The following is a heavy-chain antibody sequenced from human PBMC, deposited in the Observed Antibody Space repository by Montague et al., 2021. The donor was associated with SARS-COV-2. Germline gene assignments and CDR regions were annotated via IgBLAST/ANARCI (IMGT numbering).Heavy chain of an antibody. CDR1: GFTSSDYY. V-gene: IGHV3-11*05. D-gene: IGHD3-10*01. CDR2: ISSSSSYT. J-gene: IGHJ5*02. Sequence: SLRLSCAASGFTSSDYYMSWIRQAPGKGLEWVSYISSSSSYTNYADSVKGRFTISRDNAKNSLYLQMNSLRAEDTAAYYCARDVGVVRNWFDPWGQGTLVTVSS. CDR3: ARDVGVVRNWFDP.